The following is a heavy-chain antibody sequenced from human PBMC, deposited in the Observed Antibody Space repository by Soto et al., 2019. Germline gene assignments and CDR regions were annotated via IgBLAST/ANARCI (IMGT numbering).Heavy chain of an antibody. V-gene: IGHV3-23*01. J-gene: IGHJ4*02. CDR1: GFTFKSYA. Sequence: GGSLRLSCVASGFTFKSYAMRWVRQAQGKGREWVSGIGGSGGSTYYADSVRGRFTICRDNSKKRVYLQRNSLRAEDTAVYDYSSVLRDSYFDYWCQGTLLTVSS. D-gene: IGHD2-8*02. CDR3: SSVLRDSYFDY. CDR2: IGGSGGST.